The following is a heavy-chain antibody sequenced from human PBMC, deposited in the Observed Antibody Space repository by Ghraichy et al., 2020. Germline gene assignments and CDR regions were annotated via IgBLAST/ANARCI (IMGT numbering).Heavy chain of an antibody. CDR2: IRFDGSNK. CDR1: GFTFSSHG. CDR3: TKEQGGYDFLTGFDY. J-gene: IGHJ4*02. D-gene: IGHD3-9*01. V-gene: IGHV3-30*02. Sequence: GGSLSLSCAASGFTFSSHGMHWVRQAPGKGLEWVAFIRFDGSNKYYADSVKGRFTISRDNSMNTLFMQMNSLRADDTAVYYCTKEQGGYDFLTGFDYWGQGTLVTVSS.